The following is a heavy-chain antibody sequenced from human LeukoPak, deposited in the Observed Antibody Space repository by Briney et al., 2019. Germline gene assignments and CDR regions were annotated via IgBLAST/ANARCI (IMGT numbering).Heavy chain of an antibody. CDR2: INHSGST. Sequence: SETLSLTCAVDGGSFSGYYWSWIRQPPGKGLEWIGEINHSGSTNYNPSLKSRVTISVDTSKNQFSLKLSSVTAADTAVYYFARVRAIRYFDWLFVDAFDIWGQGTMVTVSS. D-gene: IGHD3-9*01. V-gene: IGHV4-34*01. J-gene: IGHJ3*02. CDR1: GGSFSGYY. CDR3: ARVRAIRYFDWLFVDAFDI.